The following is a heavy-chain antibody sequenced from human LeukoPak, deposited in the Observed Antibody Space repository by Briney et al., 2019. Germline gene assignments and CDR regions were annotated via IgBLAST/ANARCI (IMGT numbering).Heavy chain of an antibody. CDR1: GFTFSSYS. D-gene: IGHD3-22*01. V-gene: IGHV3-48*04. J-gene: IGHJ3*02. CDR2: ISSSGSTI. Sequence: GGSLRLSCAASGFTFSSYSMNWVRQAPGKGLEWVSYISSSGSTIYYADSVKGRFTISGDNAKNSLYLQMNSLRAEDTAVYYCARDRYYDSSGYRTPRAFDIWGQGTMVTVSS. CDR3: ARDRYYDSSGYRTPRAFDI.